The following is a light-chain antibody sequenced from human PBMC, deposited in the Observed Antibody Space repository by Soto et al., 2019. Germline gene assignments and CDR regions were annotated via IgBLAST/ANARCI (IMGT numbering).Light chain of an antibody. CDR1: QSVSST. V-gene: IGKV3-15*01. Sequence: EIVMTQSPATLSVSPGERAILSCRASQSVSSTLAWYKKKPGHSPRLLIYGASTRTTGVPARFTGRGYGTDFTLTISSLQSEDFAVYFCQQYHPWPPSSFGQGTKLEI. CDR3: QQYHPWPPSS. CDR2: GAS. J-gene: IGKJ2*01.